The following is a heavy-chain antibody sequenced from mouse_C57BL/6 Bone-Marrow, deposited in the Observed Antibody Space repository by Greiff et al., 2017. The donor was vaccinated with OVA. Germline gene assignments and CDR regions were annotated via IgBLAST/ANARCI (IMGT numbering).Heavy chain of an antibody. J-gene: IGHJ2*01. CDR2: ITHSGET. V-gene: IGHV12-3*01. Sequence: VHLVESGPGLVKPSQSLFLTCSITGFPITSGYYWIWIRQSPGKPLEWMGYITHSGETFYNPSLQSPISITRETSKNQFFLQLNSVTTEDTAMYYCAGDRSGYGNFDYWGQGTTLTVSS. CDR3: AGDRSGYGNFDY. D-gene: IGHD2-10*02. CDR1: GFPITSGYY.